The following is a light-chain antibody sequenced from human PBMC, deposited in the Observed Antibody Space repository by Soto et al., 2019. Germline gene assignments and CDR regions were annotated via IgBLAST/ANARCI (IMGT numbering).Light chain of an antibody. CDR3: TSYARSGYV. Sequence: SVLTQPASVSGSPGQSITISCTGTSSDIHDYKFVSWYQQHPGKAPKLIIYEVTRRPSGVSDRFSGSKSGNMASLTISGLQAEDEADYYCTSYARSGYVFGTGTKVTVL. CDR1: SSDIHDYKF. J-gene: IGLJ1*01. V-gene: IGLV2-14*01. CDR2: EVT.